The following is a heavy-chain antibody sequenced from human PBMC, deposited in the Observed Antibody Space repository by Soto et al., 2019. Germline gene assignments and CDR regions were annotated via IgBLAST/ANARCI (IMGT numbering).Heavy chain of an antibody. D-gene: IGHD3-9*01. Sequence: GGSLRLSCAASGFTFSSYAMHWVRQAPGKGLEWVAVISYDGSNKYYADSVKGRFTISRDNSKNTLYLQMNSLRAEDTAVYYCAIYLLRYFDWPSLNYYYYGMDVWGQGTTVTVSS. CDR1: GFTFSSYA. V-gene: IGHV3-30-3*01. CDR3: AIYLLRYFDWPSLNYYYYGMDV. CDR2: ISYDGSNK. J-gene: IGHJ6*02.